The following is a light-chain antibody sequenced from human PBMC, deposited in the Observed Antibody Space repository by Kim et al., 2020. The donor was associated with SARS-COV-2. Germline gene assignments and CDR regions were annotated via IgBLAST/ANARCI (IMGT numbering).Light chain of an antibody. CDR3: PQYFSKPYS. CDR2: WAS. Sequence: EIVVTQFPDSLAVSLGERATINCKSSQSLLFISNNLNYLAWYQQKPGQPPKLLSNWASTRESGVPDRFSGGESGTDFTLTITSLQPEDVAVYYCPQYFSKPYSFGQRTKLEI. CDR1: QSLLFISNNLNY. V-gene: IGKV4-1*01. J-gene: IGKJ2*03.